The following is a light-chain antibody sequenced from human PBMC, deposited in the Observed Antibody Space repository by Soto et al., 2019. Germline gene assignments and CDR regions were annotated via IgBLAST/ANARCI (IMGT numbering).Light chain of an antibody. Sequence: EIVMTQSPATLPLSPGERATLSCRASQSVRTYLAWYQQKPGQAPRLLIYDSSKRATDIPARFSGSGSGIDFTLTVSSLAPEDFAVYYCQQRSIWPPAFGGGTKVEIK. V-gene: IGKV3-11*01. CDR1: QSVRTY. CDR3: QQRSIWPPA. J-gene: IGKJ4*01. CDR2: DSS.